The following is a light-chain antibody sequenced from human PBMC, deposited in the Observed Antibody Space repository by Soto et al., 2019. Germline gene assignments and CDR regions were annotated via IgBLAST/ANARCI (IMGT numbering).Light chain of an antibody. V-gene: IGLV2-11*01. Sequence: QSALTQPRSVSGSPGQSVTISCTGTSSDVGGYDFVSWYQQHPGKAPKLMIYDVSKRPSGVPDRFSGSKSGNTASLTISGLQAEDEAEYYCCSYAGDYTPYVFGSGTKVTVL. CDR2: DVS. CDR3: CSYAGDYTPYV. J-gene: IGLJ1*01. CDR1: SSDVGGYDF.